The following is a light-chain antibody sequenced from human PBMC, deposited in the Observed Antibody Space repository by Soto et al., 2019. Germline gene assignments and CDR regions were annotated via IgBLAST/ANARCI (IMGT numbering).Light chain of an antibody. CDR1: QSISSY. CDR2: AAS. J-gene: IGKJ1*01. Sequence: DIQMTQSPSSLSASVGDRVTITCRASQSISSYLNWYQQKPGKAPKLLIYAASSLQSGVPSRFSGSGSGTDFTLTISSLQSEVFAVYYCQQYNTWPLSWAFGQGTKVEI. CDR3: QQYNTWPLSWA. V-gene: IGKV1-39*01.